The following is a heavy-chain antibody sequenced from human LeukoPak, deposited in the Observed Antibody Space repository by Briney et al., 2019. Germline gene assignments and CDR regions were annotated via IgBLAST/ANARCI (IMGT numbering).Heavy chain of an antibody. J-gene: IGHJ6*03. CDR3: AKRARDYYDSSGFSAYYYYMDV. CDR1: GFTVSSNY. D-gene: IGHD3-22*01. CDR2: IYSGGST. V-gene: IGHV3-53*01. Sequence: PGGSLRLSCAASGFTVSSNYMSWVRQAPGKGLEWVSVIYSGGSTYYADSVKGRFTISRDNSKNTLYLQMNSLRAEDTAVYYCAKRARDYYDSSGFSAYYYYMDVWGKGTTVTVSS.